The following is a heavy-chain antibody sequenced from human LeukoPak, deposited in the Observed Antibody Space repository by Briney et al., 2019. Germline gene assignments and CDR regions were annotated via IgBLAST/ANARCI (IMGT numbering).Heavy chain of an antibody. V-gene: IGHV1-2*02. J-gene: IGHJ4*02. CDR2: LNPNSGGT. D-gene: IGHD3-10*01. CDR1: GYTFTGYY. CDR3: ARDLWFGELFFDY. Sequence: GASVKVSCKASGYTFTGYYMHWVRQAPGQGLEWMGWLNPNSGGTNYAQKFQGRVTMTRDTSISTAYMELSRLRSDDTAVYYCARDLWFGELFFDYWGQGTLVTVSS.